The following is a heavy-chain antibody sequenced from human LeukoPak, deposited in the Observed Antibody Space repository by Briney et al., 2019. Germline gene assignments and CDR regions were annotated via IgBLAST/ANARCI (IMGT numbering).Heavy chain of an antibody. V-gene: IGHV3-33*01. CDR3: ARAVRRYCTNGVCFYYSMDV. CDR1: GFTFSSYG. CDR2: IWYDGSNK. Sequence: PGRSLRLSCAASGFTFSSYGMRWVRQAPGKGLEWVAVIWYDGSNKYYADSVKGRFTISRDNSKNTLYLPMSSLSSEDTAVYYCARAVRRYCTNGVCFYYSMDVWGQGTTVTVSS. J-gene: IGHJ6*02. D-gene: IGHD2-8*01.